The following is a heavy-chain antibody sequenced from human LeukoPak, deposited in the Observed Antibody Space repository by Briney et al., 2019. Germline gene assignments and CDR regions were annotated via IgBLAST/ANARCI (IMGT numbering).Heavy chain of an antibody. V-gene: IGHV3-23*01. CDR1: GFTFSSYA. D-gene: IGHD3-16*02. CDR2: ISGSGGST. CDR3: AKSAYDYVWGSYRYTELDY. Sequence: PGGSLRLSCAASGFTFSSYAMSWVRQAPGKGLEWVSAISGSGGSTYYADSVKGRFTISRDNSKNTLYLQMNSLRAEDTAVYYCAKSAYDYVWGSYRYTELDYWGQGTLVTVSS. J-gene: IGHJ4*02.